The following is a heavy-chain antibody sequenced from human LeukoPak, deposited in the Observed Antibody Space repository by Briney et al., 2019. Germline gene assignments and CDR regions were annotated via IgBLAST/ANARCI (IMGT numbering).Heavy chain of an antibody. J-gene: IGHJ4*02. CDR1: GFTFSSYG. Sequence: GRSLRLSCAASGFTFSSYGMHWVRQAPGKGLEWVAAIWYDGSNKYYADSVKGRLIISRDNSKNTLSLQMNSLRAEDAAMYYCARVSSSGYIDSWGQGTLVTVSS. D-gene: IGHD3-22*01. CDR3: ARVSSSGYIDS. CDR2: IWYDGSNK. V-gene: IGHV3-33*01.